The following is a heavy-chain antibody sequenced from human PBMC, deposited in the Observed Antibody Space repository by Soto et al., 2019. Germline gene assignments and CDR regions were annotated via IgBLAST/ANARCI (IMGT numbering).Heavy chain of an antibody. CDR3: VPVYAGSGYTDACDI. D-gene: IGHD3-22*01. Sequence: QVTLKESGPVLVKPTETLTLTCTVSGFSRSNARMGVSWIRQPPGKALEWLAHIFSNDEKSYSTSLKSRLTISKDPSKSEVGLTTNSLYPVDTAKYYSVPVYAGSGYTDACDIWVQGKMVTVSS. CDR2: IFSNDEK. J-gene: IGHJ3*02. CDR1: GFSRSNARMG. V-gene: IGHV2-26*01.